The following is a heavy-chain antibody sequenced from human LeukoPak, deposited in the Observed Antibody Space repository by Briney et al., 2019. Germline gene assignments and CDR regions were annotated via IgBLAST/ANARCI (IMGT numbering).Heavy chain of an antibody. D-gene: IGHD5-18*01. V-gene: IGHV3-33*01. CDR1: GFTFSSYG. J-gene: IGHJ4*02. Sequence: PGGSLRPSCAASGFTFSSYGMHWVRQAPGKGLEWVAIMWYDGSNKYYTDSVKGRFTISRDNSKNTLYLQMNSLRVEDTAVYYCAREDTALVIAYWGQGTLVTVSS. CDR3: AREDTALVIAY. CDR2: MWYDGSNK.